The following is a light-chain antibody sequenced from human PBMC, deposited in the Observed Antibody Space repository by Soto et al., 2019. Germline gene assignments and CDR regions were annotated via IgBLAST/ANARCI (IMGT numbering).Light chain of an antibody. V-gene: IGKV1-33*01. Sequence: DIQMTQSPSFLSASVGDRVTITCRASQRIDNFLNWYQQKPGKAPKLLIYDASNMETGVPSRFTGSGSGTDFTFTISSLQPEDIATYYCQQYENFPITFGQGTRLETK. J-gene: IGKJ5*01. CDR2: DAS. CDR1: QRIDNF. CDR3: QQYENFPIT.